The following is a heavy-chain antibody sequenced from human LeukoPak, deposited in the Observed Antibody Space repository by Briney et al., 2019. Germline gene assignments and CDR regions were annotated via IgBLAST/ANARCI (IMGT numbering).Heavy chain of an antibody. CDR3: ARVGVYYYYYMDV. D-gene: IGHD3-3*01. Sequence: GGSLRLSCAASGFTFSSYGMHWVRQAPGKGLEWVANIKQDGSEKYYVDSVKGRFTISRDNAKNSLYLQMNSLRAEDTAVYYCARVGVYYYYYMDVWGKGTTVTISS. V-gene: IGHV3-7*01. CDR2: IKQDGSEK. J-gene: IGHJ6*03. CDR1: GFTFSSYG.